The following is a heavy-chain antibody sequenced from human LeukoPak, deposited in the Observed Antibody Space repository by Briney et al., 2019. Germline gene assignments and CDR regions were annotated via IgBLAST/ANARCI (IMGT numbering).Heavy chain of an antibody. CDR3: AEANQKRNEYVWGSYRPSYYGMDV. D-gene: IGHD3-16*02. V-gene: IGHV4-59*01. CDR1: GGSISSYY. Sequence: PSETLSLTCTVSGGSISSYYWSWIRQPPGKGLEWIGYIYYSGSTNYNPSLKSRVTISVDTSKNQFSLKLSSVTAADTAVYYCAEANQKRNEYVWGSYRPSYYGMDVWGQGTTVTVSS. CDR2: IYYSGST. J-gene: IGHJ6*02.